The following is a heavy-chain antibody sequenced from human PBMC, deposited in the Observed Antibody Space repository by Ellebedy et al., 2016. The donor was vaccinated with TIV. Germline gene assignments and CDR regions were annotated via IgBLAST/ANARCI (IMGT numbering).Heavy chain of an antibody. CDR3: ARHASYYDSSGYSGYYFDY. J-gene: IGHJ4*02. V-gene: IGHV4-39*01. CDR1: GGSISSSSYY. Sequence: MPSETLSLTCTVSGGSISSSSYYWGWIRQPPGMGLEWIGSIYFSGNTYYNPSLNSRVTTSVDTSKNQFSLKLSSVTAADTAVYYCARHASYYDSSGYSGYYFDYWGQGTLVTVSS. CDR2: IYFSGNT. D-gene: IGHD3-22*01.